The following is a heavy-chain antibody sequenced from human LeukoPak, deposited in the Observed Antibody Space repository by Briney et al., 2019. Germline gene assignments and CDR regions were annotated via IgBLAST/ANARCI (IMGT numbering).Heavy chain of an antibody. Sequence: GASVKVSCKASGYTFTSYGISWVRQAPGQGLEGMGWISAYNGNTNYAQKLQGRVTMTTDTSTSTAYMELRSLRSDDTAVYYCARPHTPYCGGDCYVDYWGQGTLVTVSS. CDR2: ISAYNGNT. J-gene: IGHJ4*02. CDR3: ARPHTPYCGGDCYVDY. CDR1: GYTFTSYG. V-gene: IGHV1-18*01. D-gene: IGHD2-21*02.